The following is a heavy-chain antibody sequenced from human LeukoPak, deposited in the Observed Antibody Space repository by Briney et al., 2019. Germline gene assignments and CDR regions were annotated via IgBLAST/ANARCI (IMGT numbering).Heavy chain of an antibody. CDR2: IYHSGST. CDR1: GGSISSSNW. J-gene: IGHJ3*02. CDR3: ARQTYYDILTGYSHAFDI. D-gene: IGHD3-9*01. Sequence: PSGTLSLTCAVSGGSISSSNWWSWVRQPPGKGLEWIGEIYHSGSTNYNPSLKSRVTISVDKSKNQFSLKLSSVTAADTAVYYCARQTYYDILTGYSHAFDIWGQATMVTVSS. V-gene: IGHV4-4*02.